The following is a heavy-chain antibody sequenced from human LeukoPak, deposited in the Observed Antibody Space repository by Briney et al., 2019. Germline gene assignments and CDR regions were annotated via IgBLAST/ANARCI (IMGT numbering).Heavy chain of an antibody. J-gene: IGHJ4*02. V-gene: IGHV1-3*01. CDR2: INAGNGST. CDR1: GYAFTSYA. D-gene: IGHD3-22*01. Sequence: ASVKVSCKASGYAFTSYAMNWVRQAPGQGLEWMGWINAGNGSTKYSQKFQGRVTITRDTSASTAYMELSSLRSEDTAVYYCARVPFGGYYDSSGYYFGYYFDYWGQGTLVTVSS. CDR3: ARVPFGGYYDSSGYYFGYYFDY.